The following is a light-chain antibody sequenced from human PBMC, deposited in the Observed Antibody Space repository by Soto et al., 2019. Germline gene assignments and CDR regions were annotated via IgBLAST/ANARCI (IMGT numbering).Light chain of an antibody. J-gene: IGKJ1*01. CDR3: QQYNSYST. CDR2: DAS. V-gene: IGKV1-5*01. Sequence: DIHVTQSTSTLSGSVEDRVTITCRASQSISTWLAWYKQKPGKAPKLLIYDASSLESGVPSRLSGSASGTEFTLTISSMKPEDSASYYCQQYNSYSTFGQGTKVDI. CDR1: QSISTW.